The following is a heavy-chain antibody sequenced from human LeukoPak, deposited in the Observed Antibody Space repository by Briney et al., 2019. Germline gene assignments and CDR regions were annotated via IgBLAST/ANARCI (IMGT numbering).Heavy chain of an antibody. CDR1: GFTFSDYY. CDR2: ISSSSSYT. D-gene: IGHD2-15*01. V-gene: IGHV3-11*06. CDR3: AREAEYCSGGSCYGDAFDI. Sequence: GGSLRLSCAASGFTFSDYYMSWIRQAPGKGLEWASYISSSSSYTNYADSVKGRFTISRDNAKNSLYLQMNSLRAEDTPVYYCAREAEYCSGGSCYGDAFDIWGQGQWSPSLQ. J-gene: IGHJ3*02.